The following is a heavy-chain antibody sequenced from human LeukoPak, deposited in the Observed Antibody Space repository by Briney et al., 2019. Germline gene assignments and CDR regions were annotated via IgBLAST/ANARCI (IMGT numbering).Heavy chain of an antibody. CDR3: VRDGVGAPPFDY. CDR1: GFTFDDYG. V-gene: IGHV3-9*01. J-gene: IGHJ4*02. D-gene: IGHD1-26*01. CDR2: LSWNSGSI. Sequence: PGGSLRLSCAASGFTFDDYGMHWVRLIPGKGLEWVSGLSWNSGSIGYADSVKGRFTISRDNAKNTLFLQMNSLRAEDTAVYYCVRDGVGAPPFDYWGQGALVTVSS.